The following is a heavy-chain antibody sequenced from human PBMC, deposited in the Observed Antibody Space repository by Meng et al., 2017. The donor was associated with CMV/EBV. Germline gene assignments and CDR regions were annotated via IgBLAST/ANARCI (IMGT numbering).Heavy chain of an antibody. J-gene: IGHJ4*02. V-gene: IGHV1-69*01. CDR3: ARGSGAGTTWSYFDY. CDR1: GSTFSCYC. CDR2: IIPIFGTA. D-gene: IGHD1-7*01. Sequence: VQAGPSGAEAEKAGSPGNVVSKASGSTFSCYCISWVRQAPGPGVEWMGGIIPIFGTANYAQKFQGSVTITADESTSTAYMELSSLRSEDTAVYYCARGSGAGTTWSYFDYWGQGTPVTVSS.